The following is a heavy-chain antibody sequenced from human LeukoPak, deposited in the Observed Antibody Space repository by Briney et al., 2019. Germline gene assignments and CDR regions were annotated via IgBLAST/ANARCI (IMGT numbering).Heavy chain of an antibody. CDR1: GFTFSSYG. J-gene: IGHJ4*02. Sequence: GGSLRLSCAASGFTFSSYGMHWVRQAPGKGLEWVAVIWYDGSNKYYGDSVKGRFTISRDNSKKTLYLQMNSLRVEDTAVYYCAKGDSSSWYSSWGQGTLVTVSS. CDR2: IWYDGSNK. V-gene: IGHV3-33*06. D-gene: IGHD6-13*01. CDR3: AKGDSSSWYSS.